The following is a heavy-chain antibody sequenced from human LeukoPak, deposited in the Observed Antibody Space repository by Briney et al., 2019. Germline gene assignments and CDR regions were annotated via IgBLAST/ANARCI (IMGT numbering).Heavy chain of an antibody. V-gene: IGHV5-51*01. D-gene: IGHD3-22*01. CDR3: ARWYYDDSSATNPVFDY. J-gene: IGHJ4*02. CDR1: GYSFTSYW. Sequence: GESLQISCKGSGYSFTSYWIACVSQMPRKGLEWMGSIYPGDSDSRYSPSFQGHVTISAGKSISTAYLQWSSLEASDTAMYYCARWYYDDSSATNPVFDYWGQGTLVTV. CDR2: IYPGDSDS.